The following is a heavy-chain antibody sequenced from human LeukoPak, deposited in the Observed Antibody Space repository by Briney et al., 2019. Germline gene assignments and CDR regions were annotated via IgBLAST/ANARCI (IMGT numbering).Heavy chain of an antibody. Sequence: PGGSLRLSCAASGFTFSSYSMNWVRQAPGKGLEWVSCISSSNSYIYYADSVKGRFTISRDNAKNSLYLQMNSLRAEDTAVYYCAKDYLTAMVKWNDAFDIWGQGTMVTVSS. D-gene: IGHD5-18*01. CDR2: ISSSNSYI. V-gene: IGHV3-21*03. CDR1: GFTFSSYS. CDR3: AKDYLTAMVKWNDAFDI. J-gene: IGHJ3*02.